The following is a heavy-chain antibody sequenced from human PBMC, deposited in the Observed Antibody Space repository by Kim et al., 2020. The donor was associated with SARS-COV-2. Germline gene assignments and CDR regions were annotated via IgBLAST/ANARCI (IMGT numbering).Heavy chain of an antibody. J-gene: IGHJ4*02. Sequence: SRVTISVDTSKNQFSLKLSSVNAADTAVYYCARHGVLRYFDWLLSHYFDYWGQGTLVTVSS. V-gene: IGHV4-59*08. D-gene: IGHD3-9*01. CDR3: ARHGVLRYFDWLLSHYFDY.